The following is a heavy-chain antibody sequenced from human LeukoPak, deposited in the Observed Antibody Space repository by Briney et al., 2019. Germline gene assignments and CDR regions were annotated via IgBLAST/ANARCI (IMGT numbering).Heavy chain of an antibody. J-gene: IGHJ2*01. Sequence: GGSLRLSCAASGFTFSSYGMHWVRQAPGKGLECVAVKWYDGSNKYYADSVKGRFTISRDNSKNTLYLQVNSLRAEDTAVYYCARDHEIYDSGSDWYFDLWGRGTLVTVSS. CDR2: KWYDGSNK. D-gene: IGHD3-10*01. CDR3: ARDHEIYDSGSDWYFDL. CDR1: GFTFSSYG. V-gene: IGHV3-33*01.